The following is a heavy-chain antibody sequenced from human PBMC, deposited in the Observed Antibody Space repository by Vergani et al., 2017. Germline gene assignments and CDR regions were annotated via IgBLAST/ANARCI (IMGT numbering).Heavy chain of an antibody. CDR1: GYDFTNYG. CDR3: ARGQSGSYYRYFEH. V-gene: IGHV1-18*01. CDR2: ISAYNGNT. D-gene: IGHD3-10*01. Sequence: QVQLVQSGPEVKKLGASVKVSCKASGYDFTNYGLGWVRQAPGQGLEWMGWISAYNGNTKYAQKFQGRVSVTTDTSTTTVYMELRRLTSDDTAVYYCARGQSGSYYRYFEHWGQGTLVIVSS. J-gene: IGHJ1*01.